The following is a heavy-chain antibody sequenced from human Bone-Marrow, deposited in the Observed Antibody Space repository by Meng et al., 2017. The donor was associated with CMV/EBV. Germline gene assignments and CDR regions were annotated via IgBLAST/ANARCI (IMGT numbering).Heavy chain of an antibody. Sequence: GESLKISCAASGFIFSDYYMSWIRQAPGRGLEWVSYLSTSASTIYYADDVKGRFAISRDNHKESLYLEMNSLRAEDTAVYYCARDLYWGQGTLVTVSS. J-gene: IGHJ4*02. CDR2: LSTSASTI. V-gene: IGHV3-11*04. CDR1: GFIFSDYY. CDR3: ARDLY.